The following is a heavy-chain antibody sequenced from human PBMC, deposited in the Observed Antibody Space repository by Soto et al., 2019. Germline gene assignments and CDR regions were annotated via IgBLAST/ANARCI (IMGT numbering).Heavy chain of an antibody. CDR3: ARDGGYGSGSH. Sequence: QVQLVQSGAEVKKPGASVKVSCKASGYTFTSYGCFWVRQAPGQGLEWMGWITAYNGTTHYAQKLQGRVTVPTDTSTSTAYMELTSLRSDATAVSYCARDGGYGSGSHWGQGTLVIVSS. J-gene: IGHJ4*02. CDR1: GYTFTSYG. CDR2: ITAYNGTT. D-gene: IGHD3-10*01. V-gene: IGHV1-18*01.